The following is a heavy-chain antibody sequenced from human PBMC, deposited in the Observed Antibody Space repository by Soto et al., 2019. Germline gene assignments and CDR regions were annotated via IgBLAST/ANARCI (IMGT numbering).Heavy chain of an antibody. CDR2: TYYRSKWYN. CDR3: ARAIIVVVPAANEAAYYYGMDV. CDR1: GDSVSSNSAA. J-gene: IGHJ6*02. V-gene: IGHV6-1*01. D-gene: IGHD2-2*01. Sequence: PSQTLSLTCAISGDSVSSNSAAWNWIRQSPSRGLEWLGRTYYRSKWYNDYAVSVKSRITINPDTSKNQFSLQLNSVTPEDTAVYYCARAIIVVVPAANEAAYYYGMDVWGQGTTVTVSS.